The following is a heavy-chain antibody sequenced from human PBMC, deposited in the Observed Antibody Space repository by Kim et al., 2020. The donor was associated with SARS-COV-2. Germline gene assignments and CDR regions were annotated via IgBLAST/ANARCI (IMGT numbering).Heavy chain of an antibody. CDR1: AFTFSDYS. CDR2: ISSSSGHI. V-gene: IGHV3-21*01. J-gene: IGHJ6*02. Sequence: GGSLRLSCAASAFTFSDYSINWVRQVPGKGLEWVSSISSSSGHIYYADSEKGRFTISRDNAKNSLYLQMYSLRAEGTAVYYCARDPGRGLVGWRFGMYVWGQGTTVTVSS. D-gene: IGHD2-2*01. CDR3: ARDPGRGLVGWRFGMYV.